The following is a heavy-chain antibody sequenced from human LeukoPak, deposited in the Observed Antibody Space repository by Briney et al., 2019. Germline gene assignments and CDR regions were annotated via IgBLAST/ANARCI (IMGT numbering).Heavy chain of an antibody. V-gene: IGHV1-46*01. Sequence: ASVKVSCKASGYTFTSYYMHWVRQAPGQGLEWMGIINPSGGSTSYAQKFQGRVTMTRDTSTSTVYMELSSLRSEDTAVYYCAREYYYDSSGYPATHNWFDPWGQGTLVTVSS. CDR2: INPSGGST. CDR3: AREYYYDSSGYPATHNWFDP. J-gene: IGHJ5*02. D-gene: IGHD3-22*01. CDR1: GYTFTSYY.